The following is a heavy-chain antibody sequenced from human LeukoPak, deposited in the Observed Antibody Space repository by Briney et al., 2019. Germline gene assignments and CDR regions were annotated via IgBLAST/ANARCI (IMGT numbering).Heavy chain of an antibody. Sequence: ASVKVSCKASGHTFTSYAMHWVRQAPGQRLEWMGWINAGNGNTKYSQKFQGRVTITRDTSASTAYMELSSLRSENTAVYDCARTNYYGSGSYYSPGGYYGMDVWGKGTTVTVPS. D-gene: IGHD3-10*01. CDR1: GHTFTSYA. CDR3: ARTNYYGSGSYYSPGGYYGMDV. CDR2: INAGNGNT. J-gene: IGHJ6*04. V-gene: IGHV1-3*01.